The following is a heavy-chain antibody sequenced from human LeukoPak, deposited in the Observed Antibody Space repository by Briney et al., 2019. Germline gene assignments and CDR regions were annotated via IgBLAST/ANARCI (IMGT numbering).Heavy chain of an antibody. J-gene: IGHJ4*02. CDR2: INPNSGGT. CDR1: GYTFTGYY. CDR3: ARGLPAAILLLPSHFDY. D-gene: IGHD2-2*01. V-gene: IGHV1-2*02. Sequence: GASVKVSCKASGYTFTGYYMHWVRQAPGQGLEWMGWINPNSGGTNYAQKFQGRVTMTRDMSTSTVYMELSSLRSEDTAVYYCARGLPAAILLLPSHFDYWGQGTLVTVSS.